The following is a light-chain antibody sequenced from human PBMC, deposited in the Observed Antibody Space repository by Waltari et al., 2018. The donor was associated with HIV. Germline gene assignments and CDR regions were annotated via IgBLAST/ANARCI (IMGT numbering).Light chain of an antibody. V-gene: IGLV2-14*01. CDR1: NSDVGRYNY. J-gene: IGLJ2*01. CDR2: EVS. CDR3: GSYASSSAVV. Sequence: QSALTQPASVSGSPGQSITISCTGTNSDVGRYNYVSWYQQHPGKAPKLMIYEVSNRPSGVSNRFSGSKSGNTASLTISGLQAEDEADYYCGSYASSSAVVFGGGTKLTVL.